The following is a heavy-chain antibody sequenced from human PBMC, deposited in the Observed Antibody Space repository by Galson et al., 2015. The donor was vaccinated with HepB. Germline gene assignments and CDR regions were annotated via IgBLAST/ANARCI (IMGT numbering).Heavy chain of an antibody. CDR3: ARDSADYGDYPAY. CDR2: INPNSGGT. CDR1: GYTFTGYY. Sequence: SVKVSCKASGYTFTGYYMHWVRQAPGQGLEWMGWINPNSGGTNYAQKFQGRVTMTRGTSISTAYMELSRLRSDDTAVYYCARDSADYGDYPAYWGQGTLVTVSS. D-gene: IGHD4-17*01. J-gene: IGHJ4*02. V-gene: IGHV1-2*02.